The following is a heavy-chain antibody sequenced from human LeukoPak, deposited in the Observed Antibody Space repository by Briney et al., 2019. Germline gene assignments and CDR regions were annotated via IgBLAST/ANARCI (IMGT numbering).Heavy chain of an antibody. V-gene: IGHV3-21*01. CDR2: ISSSSSYI. CDR1: GFTFSNAW. D-gene: IGHD6-6*01. J-gene: IGHJ4*02. CDR3: ARDQKIAARPRGTNYFDY. Sequence: GGSLRLSCAASGFTFSNAWMSWVRQAPGKGLEWVSSISSSSSYIYYADSVKGRFTISRDNAKNSLYLQMNSLRAEDTAVYYCARDQKIAARPRGTNYFDYWGQGTLVTVSS.